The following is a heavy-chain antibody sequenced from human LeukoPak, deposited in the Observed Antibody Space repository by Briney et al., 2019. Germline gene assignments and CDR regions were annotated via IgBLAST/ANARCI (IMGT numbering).Heavy chain of an antibody. CDR2: IYYSGST. J-gene: IGHJ2*01. CDR3: ARVPSYDSSGYYVRYWYFDL. CDR1: GGSISSGGYY. D-gene: IGHD3-22*01. V-gene: IGHV4-31*03. Sequence: SETLSLTCTVSGGSISSGGYYWSWIRQHPGKGLEWIGYIYYSGSTYYNPSLKSRVRISVDTSKNQFSLKLSSVTAADTAVYYCARVPSYDSSGYYVRYWYFDLWGRGTLVTVSS.